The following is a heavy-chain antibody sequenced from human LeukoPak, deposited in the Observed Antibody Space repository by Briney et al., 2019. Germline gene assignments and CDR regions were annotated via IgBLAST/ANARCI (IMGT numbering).Heavy chain of an antibody. CDR3: AKGSKEVLFTRDHHMDV. CDR1: GFTFTSYG. J-gene: IGHJ6*03. CDR2: IRYDGSKK. Sequence: GGSLRLSCAASGFTFTSYGIHWVRQAPGKGLEWVAFIRYDGSKKYYADSVKGRFTISRDNSKNTLYLQMNSLRAEDTAVYYCAKGSKEVLFTRDHHMDVWGKGTTVT. V-gene: IGHV3-30*02. D-gene: IGHD3-3*01.